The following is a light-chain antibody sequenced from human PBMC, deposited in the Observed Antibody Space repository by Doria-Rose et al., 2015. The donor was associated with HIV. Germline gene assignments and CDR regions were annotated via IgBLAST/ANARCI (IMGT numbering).Light chain of an antibody. Sequence: TQSLGTLSLSPGDRATLSCRASQSFSSTYLAWYQQKPGQAPSLLIYDGSTRATGIPDRFSASGSGTDFTLTINRLEPEDFALYYCHQYGTSWTFGQGTKVEI. CDR1: QSFSSTY. CDR2: DGS. V-gene: IGKV3-20*01. J-gene: IGKJ1*01. CDR3: HQYGTSWT.